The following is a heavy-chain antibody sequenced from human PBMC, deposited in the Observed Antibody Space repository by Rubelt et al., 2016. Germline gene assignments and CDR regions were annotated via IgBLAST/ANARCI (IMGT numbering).Heavy chain of an antibody. Sequence: EVQLVESGGGLVKPGGSLRLSCAASGFTFSSYSMNWARQAPGKGLEWVSSISSSSSYISYADSVKGRFTISRDNAKNSLYLQMNSLRAEDTAVYYCARDYGDYDSRFDYWGQGTLVTVSS. CDR1: GFTFSSYS. D-gene: IGHD4-17*01. CDR3: ARDYGDYDSRFDY. CDR2: ISSSSSYI. J-gene: IGHJ4*02. V-gene: IGHV3-21*01.